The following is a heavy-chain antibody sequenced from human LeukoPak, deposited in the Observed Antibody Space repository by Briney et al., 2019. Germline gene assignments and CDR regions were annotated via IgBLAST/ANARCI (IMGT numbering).Heavy chain of an antibody. J-gene: IGHJ6*03. CDR2: IYYSGST. CDR3: ATNWNYPDYYYYMDV. D-gene: IGHD1-7*01. CDR1: GGSISSGGYY. Sequence: SETLSLTCTVSGGSISSGGYYWSWIRQHPGKGLEWIGYIYYSGSTYYNPSLKSRVTISVDTSKNQFSLKLSSVTAADTAVYYCATNWNYPDYYYYMDVWGKGTTVTVFS. V-gene: IGHV4-31*03.